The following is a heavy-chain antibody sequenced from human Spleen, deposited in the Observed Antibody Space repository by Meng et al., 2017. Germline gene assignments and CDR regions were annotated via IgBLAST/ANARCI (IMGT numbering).Heavy chain of an antibody. Sequence: GSLRLSCAASGFTVSSHYMSWVRQAPGKGLEWVSAISGSGGSTYYADSVKGRFTISRDNSKNTLYLQMNSLRAEDTAVYYCAKDGLAWELPQGDYWGQGTLVTVSS. J-gene: IGHJ4*02. CDR2: ISGSGGST. CDR3: AKDGLAWELPQGDY. V-gene: IGHV3-23*01. CDR1: GFTVSSHY. D-gene: IGHD1-26*01.